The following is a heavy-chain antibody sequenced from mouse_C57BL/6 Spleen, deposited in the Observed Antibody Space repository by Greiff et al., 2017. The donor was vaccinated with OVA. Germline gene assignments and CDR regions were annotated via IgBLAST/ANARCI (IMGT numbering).Heavy chain of an antibody. J-gene: IGHJ3*01. Sequence: EVMLVESGGGLVKPGGSLTLSCAASGFTFSDYGMHWVRQAPEKGLEWVAYISSGSSTIYYAATVKGRFTISRDTAKNTLFLQMTSLRSDETAMYYCARVALSTVGAPGFAYWGQGTLVTVSA. CDR1: GFTFSDYG. V-gene: IGHV5-17*01. D-gene: IGHD1-1*01. CDR2: ISSGSSTI. CDR3: ARVALSTVGAPGFAY.